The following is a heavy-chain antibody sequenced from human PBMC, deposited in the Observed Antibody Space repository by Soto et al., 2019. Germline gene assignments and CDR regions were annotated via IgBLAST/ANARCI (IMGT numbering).Heavy chain of an antibody. CDR2: ISAYNGNT. CDR3: ARVEGYSSSWYRGYYYYGMDV. D-gene: IGHD6-13*01. J-gene: IGHJ6*02. Sequence: ASVKVSCKASGYTFTSYGISWVRQAPGQGLEWMGWISAYNGNTNYAQKLQGRVTMTTDTSTSTAYVELRSLRSDDTAVYYCARVEGYSSSWYRGYYYYGMDVWGQGTTVTVSS. CDR1: GYTFTSYG. V-gene: IGHV1-18*01.